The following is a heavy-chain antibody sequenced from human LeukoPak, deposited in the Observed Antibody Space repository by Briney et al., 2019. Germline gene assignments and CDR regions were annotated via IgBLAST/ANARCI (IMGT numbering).Heavy chain of an antibody. Sequence: PGGSLRLSCAASGFTFSSCSMNWIRQAPGKGLEWVSYISSSSSYIYYADSVKGRFTISRDNAKNSLYLQMNSLRAEDTAVYYCARDRSLDFDWLLEYYFDYWGQGTLVTVSS. CDR3: ARDRSLDFDWLLEYYFDY. V-gene: IGHV3-21*01. J-gene: IGHJ4*02. CDR1: GFTFSSCS. D-gene: IGHD3-9*01. CDR2: ISSSSSYI.